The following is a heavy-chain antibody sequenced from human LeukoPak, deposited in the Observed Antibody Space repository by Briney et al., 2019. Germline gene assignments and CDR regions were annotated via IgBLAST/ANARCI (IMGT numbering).Heavy chain of an antibody. CDR2: MNPNSGNT. D-gene: IGHD3-22*01. CDR3: ARGPGDSSEERAFDI. V-gene: IGHV1-8*02. J-gene: IGHJ3*02. CDR1: GYTFTDYY. Sequence: ASVKVSCKASGYTFTDYYLHWVRQAPGQGLEWMGWMNPNSGNTGYAQKFQGRVTMTRNTSISTAYMELSSLRSEDTAVYYCARGPGDSSEERAFDIWGQGTMVTVSS.